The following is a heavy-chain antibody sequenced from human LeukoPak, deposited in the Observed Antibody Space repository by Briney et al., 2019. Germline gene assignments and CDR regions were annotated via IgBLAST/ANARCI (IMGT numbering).Heavy chain of an antibody. CDR3: ARRETYYYDSSGYYLPLNWFDP. V-gene: IGHV4-34*01. CDR2: INHSGST. Sequence: ETLSLTCAVYGGSFSGYYWSWIRQPPGKGLEWIGEINHSGSTNYNPSLKSRVTISVDTSKNQFSLKLSSVTAADTAVYYCARRETYYYDSSGYYLPLNWFDPWGQGTLVTVSS. D-gene: IGHD3-22*01. J-gene: IGHJ5*02. CDR1: GGSFSGYY.